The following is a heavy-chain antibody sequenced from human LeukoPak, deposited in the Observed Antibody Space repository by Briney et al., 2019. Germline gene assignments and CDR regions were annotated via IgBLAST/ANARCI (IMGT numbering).Heavy chain of an antibody. CDR2: IYPGDSDT. Sequence: GESLKISCKGSGYSFTSYWIGWVRQMPGKGLEWMGIIYPGDSDTRYSPSFQGQVTISADKSISTAYLQWSSLKASDTAMYYCASYCGGDCYSESDAFDIWGQGTMVTVPS. CDR3: ASYCGGDCYSESDAFDI. CDR1: GYSFTSYW. D-gene: IGHD2-21*02. V-gene: IGHV5-51*01. J-gene: IGHJ3*02.